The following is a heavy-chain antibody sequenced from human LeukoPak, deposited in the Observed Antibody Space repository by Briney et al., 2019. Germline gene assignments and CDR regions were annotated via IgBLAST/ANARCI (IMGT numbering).Heavy chain of an antibody. J-gene: IGHJ4*02. CDR1: GLTVNDNY. CDR2: TSYDGRNK. V-gene: IGHV3-30*14. D-gene: IGHD6-19*01. CDR3: ARDRGRAGYSRGGRYY. Sequence: GGSLRLSCALSGLTVNDNYMIWVRQAPGKGLEWVTFTSYDGRNKYYADSVKGRFTISRDDSRNTLYLQMNSLRVEDTAVYYCARDRGRAGYSRGGRYYWGQGTLVTVSS.